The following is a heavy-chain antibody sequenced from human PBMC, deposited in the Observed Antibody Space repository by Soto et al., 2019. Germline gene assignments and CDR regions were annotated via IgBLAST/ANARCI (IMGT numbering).Heavy chain of an antibody. V-gene: IGHV3-23*01. CDR3: AKDSGPYNWNYVDF. CDR2: VSGSGGST. D-gene: IGHD1-20*01. Sequence: EVQLLESGGGLVQPGGALRLSCAASGFTFNNYAMSWVRQAPGKGLEWVSSVSGSGGSTYYAASVKGRFTISRDIYKNTLYLQMNSLRADDTAVYYCAKDSGPYNWNYVDFWGQGTLVTVSS. CDR1: GFTFNNYA. J-gene: IGHJ4*02.